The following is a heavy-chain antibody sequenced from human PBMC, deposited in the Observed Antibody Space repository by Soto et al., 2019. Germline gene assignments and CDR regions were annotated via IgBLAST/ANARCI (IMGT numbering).Heavy chain of an antibody. Sequence: SETLSLTCTVTGGSMTTGDQYWTWIRHRPGEGLEWFGYINHRGSLYYNPSLESRVSISVDTSKSQFSLKLSSVTAADTAVYYCARVSPRKLTHPFYGMDVWGQGTTVTVS. D-gene: IGHD3-3*02. CDR1: GGSMTTGDQY. CDR3: ARVSPRKLTHPFYGMDV. V-gene: IGHV4-30-4*08. CDR2: INHRGSL. J-gene: IGHJ6*02.